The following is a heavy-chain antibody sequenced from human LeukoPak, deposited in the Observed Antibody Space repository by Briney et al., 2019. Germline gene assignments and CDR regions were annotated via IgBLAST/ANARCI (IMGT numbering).Heavy chain of an antibody. CDR3: ARQGSSAAFDY. CDR2: ISYDGGNK. CDR1: GFTFSSYG. D-gene: IGHD1-26*01. J-gene: IGHJ4*02. Sequence: GGSLRLSCAASGFTFSSYGMHWVRQAPGKGLEWVAVISYDGGNKYYADSVKGRFTISRDNSKNTLYLQMNSLRAEDTAVYYCARQGSSAAFDYWGQGTLVTVSS. V-gene: IGHV3-30*03.